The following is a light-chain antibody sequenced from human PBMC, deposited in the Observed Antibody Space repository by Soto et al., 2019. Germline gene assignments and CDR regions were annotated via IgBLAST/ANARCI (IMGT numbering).Light chain of an antibody. V-gene: IGKV1-9*01. J-gene: IGKJ4*01. CDR2: VAS. CDR3: HQVNSYPHT. CDR1: QGANTF. Sequence: DIQLTQSPSFLSASVGDRVNITCRASQGANTFLAWYQQKPGRAPRLLIYVASSLQTGVPSRFSGSGSGTEFTLTINSLQPEDSATYYCHQVNSYPHTFGGGTKVDIK.